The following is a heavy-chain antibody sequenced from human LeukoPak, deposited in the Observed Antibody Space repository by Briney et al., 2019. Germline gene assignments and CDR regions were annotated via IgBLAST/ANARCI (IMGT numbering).Heavy chain of an antibody. CDR3: ARAPKAYGRVYYFDY. CDR1: GGTFSSYT. D-gene: IGHD4-17*01. Sequence: SVKVSCKASGGTFSSYTISWVRQAPGQGLEWMGRIIPILGIANYAQRFQGRVTITADKSTSTAYMELSSLRSEDTAVYYCARAPKAYGRVYYFDYWGQGTLVTVSS. CDR2: IIPILGIA. J-gene: IGHJ4*02. V-gene: IGHV1-69*02.